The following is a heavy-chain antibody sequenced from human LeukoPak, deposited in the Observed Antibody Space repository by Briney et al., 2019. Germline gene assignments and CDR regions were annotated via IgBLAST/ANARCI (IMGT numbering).Heavy chain of an antibody. CDR3: ARDQSPCSSTSCYAFDY. CDR1: GGTLSSYA. V-gene: IGHV1-69*04. D-gene: IGHD2-2*01. CDR2: IIPILGIA. J-gene: IGHJ4*02. Sequence: SVTVSCKASGGTLSSYAISWVRQAPGQGLEWMGRIIPILGIANYAQKFQGRVTITADKSTSTAYMELSSLRSEDTAVYYCARDQSPCSSTSCYAFDYWGQGTLVTVSS.